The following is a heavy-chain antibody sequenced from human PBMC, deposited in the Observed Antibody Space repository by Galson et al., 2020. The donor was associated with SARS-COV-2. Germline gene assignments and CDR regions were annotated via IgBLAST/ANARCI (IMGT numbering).Heavy chain of an antibody. J-gene: IGHJ6*03. V-gene: IGHV4-30-2*01. CDR2: IYHSGST. CDR3: ARVSTYYMDV. CDR1: GGSISSGGYS. Sequence: SATLSLTCAVSGGSISSGGYSWSWIRQPPGKGLEWIGYIYHSGSTYYNPSLKSRVTISVDRSKNQFSLKLSSVTAADTAVYYCARVSTYYMDVWGKGTTVTISS.